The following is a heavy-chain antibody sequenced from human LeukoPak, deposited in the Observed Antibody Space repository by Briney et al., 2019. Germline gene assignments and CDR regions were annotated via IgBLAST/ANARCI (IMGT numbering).Heavy chain of an antibody. J-gene: IGHJ4*02. D-gene: IGHD2-21*01. CDR3: ARLVAYCGGDCYSFDY. CDR1: GGTFSSYA. Sequence: ASVKVSCKASGGTFSSYAISWVRQAPGQGLEWMGGIIPIFGTANYAQKFQGRVTITADESTSTAYMELSSLRSEDTAVYDCARLVAYCGGDCYSFDYWGQGTLVTVAS. V-gene: IGHV1-69*13. CDR2: IIPIFGTA.